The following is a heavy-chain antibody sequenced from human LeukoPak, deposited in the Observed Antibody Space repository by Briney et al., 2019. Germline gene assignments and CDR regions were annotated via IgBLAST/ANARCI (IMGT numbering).Heavy chain of an antibody. CDR3: ARDFYIAADDAFDI. V-gene: IGHV4-34*01. D-gene: IGHD6-6*01. J-gene: IGHJ3*02. CDR1: GGSFSGYY. Sequence: SETLSLTCAVYGGSFSGYYWSWIRQPPGKGLEWIGEINHSGSTNYNPSLKSRVTISVDTSKNQFSLKLSSVTAADTAVYYCARDFYIAADDAFDIWGQGTMVTVSS. CDR2: INHSGST.